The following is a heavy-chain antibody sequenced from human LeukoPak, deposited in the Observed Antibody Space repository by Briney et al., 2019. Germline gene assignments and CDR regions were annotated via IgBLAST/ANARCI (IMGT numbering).Heavy chain of an antibody. CDR3: ARTPPKGDIDY. CDR1: GYTFINYD. D-gene: IGHD2-21*02. Sequence: GASVKVSCKTSGYTFINYDTNWVRQATGQGLEWLGWMSANSGNTGYAQKFQGRVSMTRATSISTAYLELSSLTFEDTAVYYCARTPPKGDIDYWGQGTLVTVSS. V-gene: IGHV1-8*01. CDR2: MSANSGNT. J-gene: IGHJ4*02.